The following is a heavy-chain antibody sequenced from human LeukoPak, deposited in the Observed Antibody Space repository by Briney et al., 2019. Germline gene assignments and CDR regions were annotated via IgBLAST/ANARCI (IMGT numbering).Heavy chain of an antibody. CDR1: GGSFSGYY. J-gene: IGHJ1*01. Sequence: TXAVYGGSFSGYYWSWIRQPPGKGLEWIGEINHSGSTNYNPSLKSRVTISVDTSKNQFSLKLSSVTAADTAVYYCARRVSSSWTTKYFQHWGQGTLVTVSS. CDR2: INHSGST. V-gene: IGHV4-34*01. D-gene: IGHD6-13*01. CDR3: ARRVSSSWTTKYFQH.